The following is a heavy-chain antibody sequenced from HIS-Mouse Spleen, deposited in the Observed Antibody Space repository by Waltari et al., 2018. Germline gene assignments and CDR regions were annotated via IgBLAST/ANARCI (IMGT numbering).Heavy chain of an antibody. J-gene: IGHJ2*01. D-gene: IGHD7-27*01. CDR1: GGSFSGAY. V-gene: IGHV4-34*01. Sequence: QVQLQQWGAGLLKPSETLSPTCAVDGGSFSGAYWRCIRQPPGKGLEWIGEINHSVSTNYNPSLKSRVTISVDTSKNQCSLKLSSVTAADTAVYYCARVRTGDPSYWYFDLWGRGTLVTVSS. CDR3: ARVRTGDPSYWYFDL. CDR2: INHSVST.